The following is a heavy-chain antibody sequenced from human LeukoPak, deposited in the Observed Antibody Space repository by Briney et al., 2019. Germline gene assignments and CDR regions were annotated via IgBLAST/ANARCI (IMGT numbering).Heavy chain of an antibody. Sequence: ASVKVSCKASGYTFTSYDINWVRQATGQGLEWMGGIIPIFGTANYAQKFQGRVTITADESTSTAYMELSSLRSEDTAVYYCARDYVRYYDFWSPKLNYYYYMDVWGKGTTVTVSS. V-gene: IGHV1-69*13. CDR3: ARDYVRYYDFWSPKLNYYYYMDV. CDR1: GYTFTSYD. D-gene: IGHD3-3*01. CDR2: IIPIFGTA. J-gene: IGHJ6*03.